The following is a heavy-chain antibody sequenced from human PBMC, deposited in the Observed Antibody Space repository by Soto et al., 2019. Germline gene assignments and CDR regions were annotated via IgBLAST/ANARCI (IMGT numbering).Heavy chain of an antibody. V-gene: IGHV3-15*07. Sequence: EVQLVESGGGLVQPGGSLRLSCAASGFSITNTWMHWVRQAPGKGLARGGRVKRKAAGGTADYAAPVKGGFTVSRDDSKNTQYLQMNRLKMEDTAVYYCTSDPDFWGGHPHLWGQGTLVTVSS. CDR2: VKRKAAGGTA. D-gene: IGHD3-3*01. J-gene: IGHJ5*02. CDR1: GFSITNTW. CDR3: TSDPDFWGGHPHL.